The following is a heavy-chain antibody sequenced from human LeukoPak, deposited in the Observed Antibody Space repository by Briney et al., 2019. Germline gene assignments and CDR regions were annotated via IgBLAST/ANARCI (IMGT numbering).Heavy chain of an antibody. Sequence: ASVKVSCKASGYTFTSYGISWVRQAPGQGLEWMGWISAYNGNTNYAQKLQGRVTMTTDTSTRTAYMELRSLRSDDTAVYYCARGFRGIQLWSYSDYYYYYGMDVWGQGTTVTVSS. CDR1: GYTFTSYG. D-gene: IGHD5-18*01. J-gene: IGHJ6*02. V-gene: IGHV1-18*01. CDR2: ISAYNGNT. CDR3: ARGFRGIQLWSYSDYYYYYGMDV.